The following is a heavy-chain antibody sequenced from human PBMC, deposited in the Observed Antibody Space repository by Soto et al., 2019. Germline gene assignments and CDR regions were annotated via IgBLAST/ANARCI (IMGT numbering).Heavy chain of an antibody. Sequence: EVQLVESGGGLVQPGESLRLSCAASEFSVSSNYMSWVRQAPGKGLEWVSVIYASGTTYYADSVRGRFTISRDSSKNTLYLQMNSLRAEDTAVYYCARNPYCITSGCYCTDYWGQGTSVTVSS. CDR2: IYASGTT. D-gene: IGHD2-2*01. J-gene: IGHJ4*02. V-gene: IGHV3-66*01. CDR3: ARNPYCITSGCYCTDY. CDR1: EFSVSSNY.